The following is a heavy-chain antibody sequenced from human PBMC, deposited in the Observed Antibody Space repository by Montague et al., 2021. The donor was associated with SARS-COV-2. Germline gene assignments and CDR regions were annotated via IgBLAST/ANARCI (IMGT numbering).Heavy chain of an antibody. Sequence: PALVKPTQTLTLTCTFSGFSLSTSGMCVSWIRQPPGKALEWLARIDWDDDKYYSTSLKTRLTISKDTSKNQVVLTMTNMDPVDTATHYCARGYSSGVYFDYWGQGTLVTVSS. D-gene: IGHD6-19*01. CDR3: ARGYSSGVYFDY. CDR2: IDWDDDK. J-gene: IGHJ4*02. CDR1: GFSLSTSGMC. V-gene: IGHV2-70*11.